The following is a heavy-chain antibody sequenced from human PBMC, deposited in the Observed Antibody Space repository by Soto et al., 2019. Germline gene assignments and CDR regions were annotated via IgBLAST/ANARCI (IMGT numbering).Heavy chain of an antibody. CDR2: IYYSGST. D-gene: IGHD6-13*01. J-gene: IGHJ5*02. CDR3: ARQWFNGQRIAAAGRGEHNWFDP. CDR1: GGSISSSSYY. Sequence: PSETLSLTCTVSGGSISSSSYYWGWIRQPPGKGLEWIGSIYYSGSTYYNPSLKSRVTISVDTSKNQFSLKLSSVTAADTAVYYCARQWFNGQRIAAAGRGEHNWFDPWGQGTLVTVSS. V-gene: IGHV4-39*01.